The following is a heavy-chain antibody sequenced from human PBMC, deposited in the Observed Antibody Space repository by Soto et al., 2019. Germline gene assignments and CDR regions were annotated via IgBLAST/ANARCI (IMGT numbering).Heavy chain of an antibody. CDR2: IYPGDSDT. CDR1: GYSFTSYW. Sequence: GESLKISCKGSGYSFTSYWIGWVRQMPGKGLEWMGIIYPGDSDTRYSPSFQGQVTISADKSISTAYLQWSSLKASDTAMYYCARGSGRSHVPPYGMDVWGQGTTVTVSS. CDR3: ARGSGRSHVPPYGMDV. D-gene: IGHD3-10*01. V-gene: IGHV5-51*01. J-gene: IGHJ6*02.